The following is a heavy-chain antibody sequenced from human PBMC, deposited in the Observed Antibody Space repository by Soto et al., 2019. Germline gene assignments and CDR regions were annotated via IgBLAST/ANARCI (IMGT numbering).Heavy chain of an antibody. CDR1: GFTFNRYW. CDR2: MNQDGSEK. J-gene: IGHJ4*02. Sequence: EVQLVEFGGGLVQPGGSLRLSCAVSGFTFNRYWRTWVRQAPGKGLEWVANMNQDGSEKYYVDSVKGRFTISRDNAKKSLYLQMSSLRVEAKAVYYCARAGELWFGESYFDYGGKGTLVTVSS. D-gene: IGHD3-10*01. V-gene: IGHV3-7*04. CDR3: ARAGELWFGESYFDY.